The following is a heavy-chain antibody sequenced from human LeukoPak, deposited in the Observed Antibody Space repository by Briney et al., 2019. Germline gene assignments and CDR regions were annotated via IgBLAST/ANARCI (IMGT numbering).Heavy chain of an antibody. Sequence: TGGSLRLSCAASAFSLSAYNMNWVRQAPGKGLEWVSSISYTGTYIYYADSVKGRFTISRDNAQNSLYLQMNSLRAEDTAIYYCVRDRGTYRPIDYWGQGTLVTVSS. CDR3: VRDRGTYRPIDY. V-gene: IGHV3-21*04. D-gene: IGHD1-26*01. CDR1: AFSLSAYN. CDR2: ISYTGTYI. J-gene: IGHJ4*02.